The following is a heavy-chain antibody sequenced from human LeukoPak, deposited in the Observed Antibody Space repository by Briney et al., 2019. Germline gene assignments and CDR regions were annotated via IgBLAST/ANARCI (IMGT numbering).Heavy chain of an antibody. V-gene: IGHV5-51*01. CDR3: AVTIRSYAFDI. CDR2: IYPGDSDT. CDR1: GYSFTSYW. Sequence: GESLKISCKGSGYSFTSYWIGWVRQMPGKGLEWMGIIYPGDSDTRYSPSFQGQVTISADKSISTAYLQWSSLKASDTAVYCCAVTIRSYAFDIWGQGTMVTVSS. D-gene: IGHD4-11*01. J-gene: IGHJ3*02.